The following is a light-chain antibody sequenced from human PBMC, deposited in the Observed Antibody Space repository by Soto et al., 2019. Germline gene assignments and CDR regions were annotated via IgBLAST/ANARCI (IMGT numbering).Light chain of an antibody. Sequence: SYELTQPPSVSVAPGKTARITCGGNNIGSKSVHWYQQKPGQAPVLVIYYDSDRPSGIPERFSGSNSGNTATLTISRVEAGDEADYYCQVWDSSSAVFGAGTQLTVL. CDR1: NIGSKS. CDR2: YDS. CDR3: QVWDSSSAV. V-gene: IGLV3-21*04. J-gene: IGLJ7*01.